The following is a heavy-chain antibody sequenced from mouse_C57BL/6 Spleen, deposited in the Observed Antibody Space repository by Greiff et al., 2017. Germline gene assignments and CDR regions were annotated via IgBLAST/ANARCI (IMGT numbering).Heavy chain of an antibody. D-gene: IGHD1-1*01. J-gene: IGHJ4*01. Sequence: QVQLQQPGTELVKPGASVTLSCKASGYTFTSYWLHWVKQRPGQGLEWIGNINPSNGGTNYNVKFKSKATMTVDKSSGSVYMQLSRLTSEDSAVYYCAREDRSSLFYAMDYWGQGTSVTVSS. CDR2: INPSNGGT. CDR1: GYTFTSYW. V-gene: IGHV1-53*01. CDR3: AREDRSSLFYAMDY.